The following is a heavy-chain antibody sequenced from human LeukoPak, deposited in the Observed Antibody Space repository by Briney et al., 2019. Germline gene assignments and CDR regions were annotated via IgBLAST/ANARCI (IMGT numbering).Heavy chain of an antibody. J-gene: IGHJ4*02. D-gene: IGHD3-16*02. CDR3: ATLTAITYYDYVWGSYRSSYFDY. CDR2: ISNDGNDE. Sequence: GGSLRLSCAASGFSFSGYGIHWVRQAPGKGLEWVAGISNDGNDEYYADSVKGRFTISRDNSKNTLHLQMSSLRPVDTAVYYCATLTAITYYDYVWGSYRSSYFDYWGQGTLVTVSS. CDR1: GFSFSGYG. V-gene: IGHV3-30*03.